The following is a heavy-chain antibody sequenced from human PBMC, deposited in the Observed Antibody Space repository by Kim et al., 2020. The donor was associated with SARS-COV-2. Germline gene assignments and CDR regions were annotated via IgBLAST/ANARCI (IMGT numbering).Heavy chain of an antibody. CDR2: INHSGST. V-gene: IGHV4-34*01. J-gene: IGHJ4*02. CDR1: GGSFSGYY. Sequence: SETLSLTCAVYGGSFSGYYWSWIRQPPGKGLEWIGEINHSGSTNYNPSLKSRVTISVDTAKNQFSLKLSSVTAADTAVYYCARTRDSSGWGRFDYWGQGTLVTVSS. CDR3: ARTRDSSGWGRFDY. D-gene: IGHD6-19*01.